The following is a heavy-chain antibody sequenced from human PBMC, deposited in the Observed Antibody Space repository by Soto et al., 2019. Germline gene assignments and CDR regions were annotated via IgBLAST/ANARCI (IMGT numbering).Heavy chain of an antibody. J-gene: IGHJ3*01. D-gene: IGHD2-15*01. V-gene: IGHV4-59*07. Sequence: QVQLQESGPGLVKTSDTLSLTCTVSGGSITPYYWSWIRQPPGEGLEWIGYVSYSGKTGYNPSLKSRVSMSIDTSKHEFSLKLTSLTAADAATYYCARQQYTVVTAFDVCGQGTTVAVSS. CDR1: GGSITPYY. CDR2: VSYSGKT. CDR3: ARQQYTVVTAFDV.